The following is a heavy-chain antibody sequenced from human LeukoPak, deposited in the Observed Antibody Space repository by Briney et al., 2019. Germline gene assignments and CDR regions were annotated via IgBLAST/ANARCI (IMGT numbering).Heavy chain of an antibody. V-gene: IGHV4-59*08. D-gene: IGHD3-22*01. Sequence: SETLSLTCTVSGGSISSYYWSWIRQPPGKGLEWIWYIYYSGSTNYNPSLKSRVTISVDTSKNQFSLKLSSVTAADTAVYYCARQNYYDTSGYSKNWFDPWGQGTLVTVSS. J-gene: IGHJ5*02. CDR3: ARQNYYDTSGYSKNWFDP. CDR2: IYYSGST. CDR1: GGSISSYY.